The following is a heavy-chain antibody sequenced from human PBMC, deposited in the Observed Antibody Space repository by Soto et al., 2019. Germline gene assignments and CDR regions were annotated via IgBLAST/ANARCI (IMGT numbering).Heavy chain of an antibody. V-gene: IGHV1-69*01. D-gene: IGHD3-10*01. CDR3: VRASGSYPPDPYFDCGMDV. J-gene: IGHJ6*02. Sequence: QVQLVQSGAEVKKPGSSVKVSCKASGGTFSSYAISWVRQAPGQGREWMGGIIPIFGTANYAQKLQGRVTITVDESTSTDYMELSSLRSEDTAVYYCVRASGSYPPDPYFDCGMDVWGLGTTVTVSS. CDR1: GGTFSSYA. CDR2: IIPIFGTA.